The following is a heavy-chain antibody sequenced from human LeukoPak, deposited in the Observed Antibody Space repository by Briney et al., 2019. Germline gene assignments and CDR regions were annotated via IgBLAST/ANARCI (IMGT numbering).Heavy chain of an antibody. V-gene: IGHV1-69*13. Sequence: ASVKVSCKASGGTFSSYAISWVRQAPGQGLEWMGGIIPIFGTANYALKFQGRVTITADESTSTAYMELSSLRSEDTAVYYCARDLGLASGGSWGQGTLVTVSS. CDR2: IIPIFGTA. CDR1: GGTFSSYA. CDR3: ARDLGLASGGS. J-gene: IGHJ4*02. D-gene: IGHD2-15*01.